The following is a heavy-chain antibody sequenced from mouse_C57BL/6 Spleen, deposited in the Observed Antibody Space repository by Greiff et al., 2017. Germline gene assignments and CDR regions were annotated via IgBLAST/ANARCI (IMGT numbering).Heavy chain of an antibody. CDR2: INPSSGYT. J-gene: IGHJ4*01. V-gene: IGHV1-7*01. D-gene: IGHD1-3*01. CDR1: GFTFTSYW. CDR3: ASNSDGAMDY. Sequence: VQVVESGADLAKPGASVKLSCTASGFTFTSYWMHWVQQRPGQGLEWIGYINPSSGYTKYTQKFKDKATLTADKSSSTAYLQLSSLTYEDAAVYDSASNSDGAMDYWGQGTSGTVSS.